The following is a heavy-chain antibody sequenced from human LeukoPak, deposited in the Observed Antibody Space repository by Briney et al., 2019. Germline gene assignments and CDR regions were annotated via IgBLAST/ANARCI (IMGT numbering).Heavy chain of an antibody. J-gene: IGHJ4*02. Sequence: SETLSLTCTISDGSISSYYWGWIRQPAGKGLEWIGRIYTSGRTNYNPSLKSRVTISVDTSKNQFSLKRSSVTAADTAVYYCASALDYETPCDYWGQGTLVTVSS. V-gene: IGHV4-4*07. CDR2: IYTSGRT. CDR1: DGSISSYY. CDR3: ASALDYETPCDY. D-gene: IGHD3-16*01.